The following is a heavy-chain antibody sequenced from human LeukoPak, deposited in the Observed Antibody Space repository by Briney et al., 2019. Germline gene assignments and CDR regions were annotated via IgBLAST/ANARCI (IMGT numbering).Heavy chain of an antibody. D-gene: IGHD2-2*01. CDR1: GYSISSGYY. CDR2: IYHGGST. CDR3: ARVKYQLQMGLAFDI. Sequence: SETLSPTCTVSGYSISSGYYWGWIRQPPGKGLEWIGSIYHGGSTYYNPSLKSRVTISVDTSKNQFSLKLSSVTAADTAVYYCARVKYQLQMGLAFDIWGQGTMVTVSS. V-gene: IGHV4-38-2*02. J-gene: IGHJ3*02.